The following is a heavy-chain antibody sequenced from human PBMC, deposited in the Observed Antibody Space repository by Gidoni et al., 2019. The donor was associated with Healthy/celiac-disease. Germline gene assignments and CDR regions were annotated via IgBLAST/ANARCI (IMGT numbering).Heavy chain of an antibody. V-gene: IGHV3-7*01. CDR1: GFPFSSFW. CDR3: ARGWDVAAPYYFDY. Sequence: EVQLVESGGGLVQPVGSLRLSCAASGFPFSSFWMSWVRRAPGKGWEEVANIKQDGSEKAYVDSVKGRFTISRDNAKNSLYLQMNSLRAEDTAVYYCARGWDVAAPYYFDYWGQGTLVTVSS. D-gene: IGHD6-19*01. J-gene: IGHJ4*02. CDR2: IKQDGSEK.